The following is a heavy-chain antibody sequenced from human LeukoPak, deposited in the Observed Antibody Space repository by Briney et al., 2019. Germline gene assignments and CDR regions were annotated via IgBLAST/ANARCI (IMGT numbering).Heavy chain of an antibody. CDR3: ARVGMATIFPWFDP. CDR1: GYTFTCYG. CDR2: ISAYNGNT. V-gene: IGHV1-18*01. J-gene: IGHJ5*02. D-gene: IGHD5-24*01. Sequence: ASVKVSCKASGYTFTCYGFSWVRQAPAQGLEWMGWISAYNGNTNYAQKLQGRVTMTTDTSTSTAYMELRSLRSDDTAVYYCARVGMATIFPWFDPWGQGTLVTVSS.